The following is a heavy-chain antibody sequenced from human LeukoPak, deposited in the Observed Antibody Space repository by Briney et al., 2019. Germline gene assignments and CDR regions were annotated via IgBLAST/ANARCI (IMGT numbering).Heavy chain of an antibody. Sequence: GGSLRLSCAASGFTFSSYSLNWVRQAPGKGLEWVSYISSSSSTIYYADSVKGRFTISRDNAKNSLYLQMNSLRAEDTAVYYCAREEEGYYYASGSYRALHYAMDVWGQGTTVTVSS. V-gene: IGHV3-48*04. J-gene: IGHJ6*02. CDR2: ISSSSSTI. D-gene: IGHD3-10*01. CDR1: GFTFSSYS. CDR3: AREEEGYYYASGSYRALHYAMDV.